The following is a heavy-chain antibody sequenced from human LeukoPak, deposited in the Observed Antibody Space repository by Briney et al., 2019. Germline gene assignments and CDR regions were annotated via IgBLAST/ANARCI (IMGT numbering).Heavy chain of an antibody. J-gene: IGHJ6*03. D-gene: IGHD3-10*01. CDR1: GGSISSSSYY. CDR2: IYYSGST. CDR3: ARGKPSYGSGTFYRPLEPNYMDV. Sequence: SETLSLTCTVSGGSISSSSYYWGWIRQPPGKGLEWIGSIYYSGSTYYNPSLKSRVTISVDTSKNQFSLKLSSVTAADTAVYYCARGKPSYGSGTFYRPLEPNYMDVWGKGTTVTVSS. V-gene: IGHV4-39*01.